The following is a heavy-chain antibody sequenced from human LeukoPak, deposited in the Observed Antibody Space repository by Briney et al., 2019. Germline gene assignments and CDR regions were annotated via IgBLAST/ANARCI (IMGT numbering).Heavy chain of an antibody. J-gene: IGHJ4*02. D-gene: IGHD2-15*01. Sequence: PGGSLRLSCAASGFTFSSYGMSWVRQAPGKGLEWVSAISGSGGSTYYADSVKGRFTISRDNSKNTLYLQMNSLRAEDTAVYYCAKEGADIVVVGYYFDYWGQGTLVTVSS. CDR2: ISGSGGST. CDR3: AKEGADIVVVGYYFDY. CDR1: GFTFSSYG. V-gene: IGHV3-23*01.